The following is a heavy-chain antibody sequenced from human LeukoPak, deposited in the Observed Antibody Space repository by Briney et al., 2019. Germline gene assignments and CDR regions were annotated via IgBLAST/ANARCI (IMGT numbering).Heavy chain of an antibody. CDR3: ARDRCGGADCANWFDP. D-gene: IGHD2-21*02. CDR1: GFTFSNYA. J-gene: IGHJ5*02. CDR2: INSHGGNT. V-gene: IGHV3-64*04. Sequence: PGGSLRLSCSASGFTFSNYAMHWVRQAPGKGLEYVSAINSHGGNTFYADSVKGRFTISRDNSKNTLYLQMSSLRVEDTSVYFCARDRCGGADCANWFDPWGQGTLVIVSS.